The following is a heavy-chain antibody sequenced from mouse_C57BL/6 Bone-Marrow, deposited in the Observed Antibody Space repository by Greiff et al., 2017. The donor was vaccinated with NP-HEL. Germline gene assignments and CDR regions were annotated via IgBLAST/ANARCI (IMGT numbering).Heavy chain of an antibody. Sequence: VQLKESGAELVRPGASVKLSCTASGFNIKDDYMHWVKQRPEQGLEWIGWIDPENGDTEYASKFQGKATITSDTSSNTAYLQLSSLTSEDTAVYYCTVAYYFDYWGQGTTLTVSS. CDR1: GFNIKDDY. CDR3: TVAYYFDY. V-gene: IGHV14-4*01. CDR2: IDPENGDT. J-gene: IGHJ2*01.